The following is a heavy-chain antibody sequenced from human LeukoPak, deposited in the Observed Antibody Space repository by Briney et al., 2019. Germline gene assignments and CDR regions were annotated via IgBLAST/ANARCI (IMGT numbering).Heavy chain of an antibody. D-gene: IGHD5-18*01. CDR1: GFTFDDYG. Sequence: GGSLRLSCAASGFTFDDYGMSWVRQAPGKGLEWVSGINWNGGSTGYADSVKGRFTISRDNAKNSLYLRMNSLRAEDTALYYCARSRGGGYSYGYSPYWGQGTLVTVSS. CDR2: INWNGGST. V-gene: IGHV3-20*04. J-gene: IGHJ4*02. CDR3: ARSRGGGYSYGYSPY.